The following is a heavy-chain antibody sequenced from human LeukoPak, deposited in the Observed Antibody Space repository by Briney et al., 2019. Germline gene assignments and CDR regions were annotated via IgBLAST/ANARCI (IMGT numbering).Heavy chain of an antibody. Sequence: GGSLRLSCAASGFTFSSYAMSWVRQAPGKGLEWVAVISYDGSNKYYADSVKGPFTISRDNSKNTLYLQMNSLRAEDTAVYYCAKGSRITIFGVVHYYMDVWGKGTTVTVSS. D-gene: IGHD3-3*01. CDR3: AKGSRITIFGVVHYYMDV. J-gene: IGHJ6*03. CDR2: ISYDGSNK. V-gene: IGHV3-30-3*01. CDR1: GFTFSSYA.